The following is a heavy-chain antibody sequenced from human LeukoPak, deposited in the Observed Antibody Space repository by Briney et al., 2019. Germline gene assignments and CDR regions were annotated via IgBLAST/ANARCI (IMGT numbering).Heavy chain of an antibody. CDR2: IKDDGSEK. J-gene: IGHJ4*02. CDR1: GFTFSSYA. Sequence: PGGSLRLSCAASGFTFSSYAMSWVRQAPGKGLEWVANIKDDGSEKYYVDSVKGRFTISRDNAKNSLYLQMNSLRADDTAVYYCARAQYLDYWGQGTLVTVSS. CDR3: ARAQYLDY. V-gene: IGHV3-7*04.